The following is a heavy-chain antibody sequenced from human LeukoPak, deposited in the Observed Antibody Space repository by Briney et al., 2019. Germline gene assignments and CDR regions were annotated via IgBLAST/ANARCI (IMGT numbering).Heavy chain of an antibody. CDR1: GYTLTELS. CDR3: ATLVDFWSGYDFDY. V-gene: IGHV1-24*01. CDR2: FDPEDGET. D-gene: IGHD3-3*01. Sequence: ASVKVSCKVSGYTLTELSMHWVRQAPGKGLEWMGGFDPEDGETIYAQKFQGRVTMTEDTSTNTAYMELSSLRSEDTAVYYCATLVDFWSGYDFDYWGQGTLVTVSS. J-gene: IGHJ4*02.